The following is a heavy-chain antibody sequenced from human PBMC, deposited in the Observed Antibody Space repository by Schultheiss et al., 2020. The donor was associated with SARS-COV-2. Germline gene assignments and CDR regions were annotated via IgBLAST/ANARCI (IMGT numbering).Heavy chain of an antibody. Sequence: GGSLRLSCAASGFTFSSYGMHWVRQAPGKGLEWVAVIWYDGSNKYYADSVKGRFTISRDNSKNSLYLQMNSLRAEDTALYYCAASVRDTAMLPYYYYYGMDVWGQGTTVTVSS. V-gene: IGHV3-33*03. CDR1: GFTFSSYG. CDR3: AASVRDTAMLPYYYYYGMDV. D-gene: IGHD5-18*01. J-gene: IGHJ6*02. CDR2: IWYDGSNK.